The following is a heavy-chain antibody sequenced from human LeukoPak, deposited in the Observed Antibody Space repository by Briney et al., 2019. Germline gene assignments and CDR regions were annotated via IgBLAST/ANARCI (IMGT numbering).Heavy chain of an antibody. CDR1: GFTFSSYW. Sequence: GGSLRLSCAASGFTFSSYWMSWVRQAPGKGLEWVANTKQDGSEKYYVDSVKGRFTISRDNAKNSLYLQMNSLRAEDTAVYYCARGPLIWGRLTFYFDYWGQGTLVTVSS. CDR3: ARGPLIWGRLTFYFDY. V-gene: IGHV3-7*01. J-gene: IGHJ4*02. D-gene: IGHD3-10*01. CDR2: TKQDGSEK.